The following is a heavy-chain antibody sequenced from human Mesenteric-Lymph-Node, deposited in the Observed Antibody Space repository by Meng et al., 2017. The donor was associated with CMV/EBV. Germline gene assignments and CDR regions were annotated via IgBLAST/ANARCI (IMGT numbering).Heavy chain of an antibody. J-gene: IGHJ4*02. CDR3: ARDIYSNDGDY. CDR1: GFTFSDYY. CDR2: ISSSGSTI. D-gene: IGHD4-11*01. V-gene: IGHV3-11*04. Sequence: GESLKISCAASGFTFSDYYMSWIRQAPGKGLEWVSYISSSGSTIYYADSVKGRFTISRDNAKNSLYLQMNSLRAEDTAVYYCARDIYSNDGDYWGQGTLVTVSS.